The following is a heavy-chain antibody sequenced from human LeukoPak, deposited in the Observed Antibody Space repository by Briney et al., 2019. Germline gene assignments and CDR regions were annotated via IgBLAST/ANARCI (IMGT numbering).Heavy chain of an antibody. J-gene: IGHJ4*02. CDR2: ISGSDDGT. Sequence: GGSLRLSCAASGFTFSSCGMTWVRQAPGKGLEWVSSISGSDDGTYYADSVKGRFTISRDNSKNTLYLQMNSLRAEDTAVYYCAKRGPIYSSSPGNYFDYWGQGTLVTVSS. CDR1: GFTFSSCG. D-gene: IGHD6-6*01. V-gene: IGHV3-23*01. CDR3: AKRGPIYSSSPGNYFDY.